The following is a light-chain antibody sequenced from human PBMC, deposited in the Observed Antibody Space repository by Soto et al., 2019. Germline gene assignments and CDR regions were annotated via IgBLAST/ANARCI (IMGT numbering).Light chain of an antibody. Sequence: QSVLTQPASVSGSPGQPVTIYCTGTNRDVGSYNLVSWHRPQTGKAAKLMIFEGSKRSSGVSRGFSGSKTGNTAPLTIYGLRAEDEGDDYGCSYTGGTTHYVFGGGSKVTVL. J-gene: IGLJ1*01. CDR1: NRDVGSYNL. V-gene: IGLV2-23*01. CDR2: EGS. CDR3: CSYTGGTTHYV.